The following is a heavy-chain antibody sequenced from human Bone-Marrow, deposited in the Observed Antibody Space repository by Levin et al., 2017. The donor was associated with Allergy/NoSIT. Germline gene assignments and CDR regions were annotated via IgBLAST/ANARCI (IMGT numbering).Heavy chain of an antibody. CDR1: GFTFSNAW. J-gene: IGHJ3*01. CDR3: TTHTRGFDAFDV. CDR2: IKSKTDGETA. D-gene: IGHD3-10*01. Sequence: AGGSLRLSCAASGFTFSNAWMSWVRQAPGKGLEWVGRIKSKTDGETAYYAAPVKGRFTFSRDDSKNTLYLQMNGLKSEDTAVYYCTTHTRGFDAFDVWGQGTKVTVSS. V-gene: IGHV3-15*01.